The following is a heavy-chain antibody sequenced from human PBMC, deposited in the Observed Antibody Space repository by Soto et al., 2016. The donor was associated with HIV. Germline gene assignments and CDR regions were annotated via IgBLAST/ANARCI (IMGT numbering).Heavy chain of an antibody. Sequence: EVQLVESGGGVVRPGGSLRLSCVASGFRFDDYGMSWVRQAPGKGLEWVAGINWNGGSTGDADSVRGRFNISRDNVKNFLYLQMTSLRAEDTALYYCARFGSSSTWYRGNGHFYYYYGMDVWGQGTTVTVSS. CDR2: INWNGGST. D-gene: IGHD6-13*01. V-gene: IGHV3-20*04. CDR3: ARFGSSSTWYRGNGHFYYYYGMDV. CDR1: GFRFDDYG. J-gene: IGHJ6*02.